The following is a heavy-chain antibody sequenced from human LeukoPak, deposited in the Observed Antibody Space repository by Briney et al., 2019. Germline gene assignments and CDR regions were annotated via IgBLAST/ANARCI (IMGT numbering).Heavy chain of an antibody. Sequence: NPSETLSLTCTVSGRSISSYYWSWIRQPPGKGLEWIGYIYYSGSTNYNPSLKSRVTISVDTSKNQFSLKLSSVTAADTAVYYCARARDFWSGYVDYWGQGTLVTVSS. J-gene: IGHJ4*02. V-gene: IGHV4-59*01. CDR3: ARARDFWSGYVDY. D-gene: IGHD3-3*01. CDR1: GRSISSYY. CDR2: IYYSGST.